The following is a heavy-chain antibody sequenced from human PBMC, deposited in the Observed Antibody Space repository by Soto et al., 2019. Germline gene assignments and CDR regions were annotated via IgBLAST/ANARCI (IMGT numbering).Heavy chain of an antibody. CDR2: VNNSGST. J-gene: IGHJ4*02. D-gene: IGHD1-1*01. CDR3: ARYRREGGGGYTLDN. CDR1: GGSISSNY. V-gene: IGHV4-59*01. Sequence: SETLSLTCTVYGGSISSNYWTWIRQPPGKGLEWIGYVNNSGSTTYNPSLKSRVTISEDTSKTQFSLKVNSMTAADTAVYYCARYRREGGGGYTLDNWGQGILVTVSS.